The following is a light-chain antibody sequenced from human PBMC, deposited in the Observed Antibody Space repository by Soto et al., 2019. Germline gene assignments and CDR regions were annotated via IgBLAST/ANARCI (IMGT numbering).Light chain of an antibody. V-gene: IGLV2-14*01. J-gene: IGLJ1*01. CDR3: CSYTSYSPDV. CDR1: SSDFGGYNF. CDR2: AVS. Sequence: QSVLVDPASVSGSPGQSITISCTGTSSDFGGYNFASWYQHRPGTAPKLRIYAVSNRPSGVSNRFSGSKSGNTASLTISGLQAEDEADYYCCSYTSYSPDVFGTGTKVTVL.